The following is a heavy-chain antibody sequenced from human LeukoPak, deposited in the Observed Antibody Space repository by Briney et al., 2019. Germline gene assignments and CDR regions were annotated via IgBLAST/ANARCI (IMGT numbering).Heavy chain of an antibody. J-gene: IGHJ6*02. D-gene: IGHD2-2*03. CDR2: IYYSGST. V-gene: IGHV4-31*11. CDR1: GGSISSGGYS. CDR3: ARDSGYCSSTSCHQRDYGMDV. Sequence: SETLSLTCAVSGGSISSGGYSWSWIRQPPGKGLEWIGYIYYSGSTYYNPSLKSRVTISVDTSKNQFSLKLSSVTAADTAVYYCARDSGYCSSTSCHQRDYGMDVWGQGTTVTVSS.